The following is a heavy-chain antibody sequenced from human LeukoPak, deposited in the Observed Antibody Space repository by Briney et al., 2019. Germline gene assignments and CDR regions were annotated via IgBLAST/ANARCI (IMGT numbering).Heavy chain of an antibody. CDR1: GGSISSGGYS. CDR2: IYHSGST. Sequence: SSETLSLTCAVSGGSISSGGYSWSWIRQPPGKGLEWIGYIYHSGSTYYNPSLKSRVTISVDTSKNQFSLKLSSVTAADTAVYYCARGRRYYDSSGYYYARGGYYFDYWGQGTLVTVSS. D-gene: IGHD3-22*01. J-gene: IGHJ4*02. CDR3: ARGRRYYDSSGYYYARGGYYFDY. V-gene: IGHV4-30-2*01.